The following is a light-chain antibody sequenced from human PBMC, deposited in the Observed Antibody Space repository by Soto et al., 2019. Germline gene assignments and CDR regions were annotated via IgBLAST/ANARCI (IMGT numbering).Light chain of an antibody. CDR3: QQFGSSPGFT. CDR2: GAS. V-gene: IGKV3-20*01. J-gene: IGKJ3*01. CDR1: QSINSRY. Sequence: EIVLTQSPGTLSLSPGERATLSCRASQSINSRYLAWYQQKPGQAPRLLIYGASSRATGIPDRFSGSGSGRDFTLTISRLEPDDFAVYYCQQFGSSPGFTFGPGTQVDIK.